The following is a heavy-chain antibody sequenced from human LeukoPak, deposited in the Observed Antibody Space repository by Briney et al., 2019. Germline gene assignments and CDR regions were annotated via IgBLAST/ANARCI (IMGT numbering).Heavy chain of an antibody. CDR1: GFTFSNHL. Sequence: GGSLRLSCAVSGFTFSNHLMSWVRQAPGKGLEWVSTIRGDGSGTYYADSVKGRFTISRDNSKNTLYLQMNSLRAEDTALYFCARRLCGGGDCSPFDYWGQGTLVTVSS. CDR3: ARRLCGGGDCSPFDY. CDR2: IRGDGSGT. V-gene: IGHV3-23*01. D-gene: IGHD2-21*02. J-gene: IGHJ4*02.